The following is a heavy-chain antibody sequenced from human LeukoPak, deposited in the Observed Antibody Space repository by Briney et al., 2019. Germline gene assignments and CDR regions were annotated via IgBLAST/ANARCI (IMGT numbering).Heavy chain of an antibody. J-gene: IGHJ5*02. V-gene: IGHV1-69*04. CDR1: GGTFSSYA. CDR2: IIPILGIA. Sequence: ASVKVSCKASGGTFSSYAISWVRQAPGQGLEWMGRIIPILGIASYAQKFQGRVTITADKSTSTAYMELSSLRSGDTAVYYCARDPRYSSAYNWFDPWGQGTLVTVSS. D-gene: IGHD6-25*01. CDR3: ARDPRYSSAYNWFDP.